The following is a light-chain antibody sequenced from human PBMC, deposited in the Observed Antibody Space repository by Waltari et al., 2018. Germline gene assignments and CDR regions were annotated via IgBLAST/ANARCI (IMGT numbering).Light chain of an antibody. CDR2: DAS. Sequence: DIVLTQSPGTLSLSPGERATLSCRASQSVTRYLAWYQHKPGQAPRLLIYDASNRATGIPDRFSGSGSGTDFTLTISSLEPEDFAVYYCQQRANWPPVTFGQGTRLEIK. J-gene: IGKJ5*01. CDR1: QSVTRY. CDR3: QQRANWPPVT. V-gene: IGKV3-11*01.